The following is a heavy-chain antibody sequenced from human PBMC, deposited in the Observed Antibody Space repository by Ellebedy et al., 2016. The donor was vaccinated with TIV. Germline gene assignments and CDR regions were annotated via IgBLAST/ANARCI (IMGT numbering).Heavy chain of an antibody. J-gene: IGHJ4*01. CDR2: IIPSSGST. CDR3: AREPNDTIFDY. V-gene: IGHV1-46*01. Sequence: AASVKVSCKASGYTFPLYFMHWVRQAPGQGRAWMGIIIPSSGSTTYAQKFQGRVTMTRDTSTSTVYMELSSLRSEDTAVYYCAREPNDTIFDYWGHGTLVTVSS. CDR1: GYTFPLYF. D-gene: IGHD1-1*01.